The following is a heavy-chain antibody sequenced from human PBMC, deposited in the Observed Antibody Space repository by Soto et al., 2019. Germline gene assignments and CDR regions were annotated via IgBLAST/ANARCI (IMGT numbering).Heavy chain of an antibody. Sequence: QVQLVQSGAEVKKPGASVKVSCKASGYTFTSYGISWVRQAPGQGLEWMGWISAYNGNTNYAQKLQGRVTMTTDTSTSTACMELRSLRSDDTAVYYCAREKSGSGSYVALIINYWGPGTLVTVSS. J-gene: IGHJ4*02. CDR3: AREKSGSGSYVALIINY. CDR2: ISAYNGNT. D-gene: IGHD3-10*01. V-gene: IGHV1-18*01. CDR1: GYTFTSYG.